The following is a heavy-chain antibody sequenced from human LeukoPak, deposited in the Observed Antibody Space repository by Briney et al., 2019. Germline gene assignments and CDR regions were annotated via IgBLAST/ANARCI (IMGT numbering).Heavy chain of an antibody. CDR2: ISSSGSKI. CDR1: GFTFSSYE. CDR3: GRDYCSGGSCYRQLEI. J-gene: IGHJ3*02. V-gene: IGHV3-48*03. D-gene: IGHD2-15*01. Sequence: GGSLRLSCAASGFTFSSYEMNWVRQAPGKGLEWVSYISSSGSKIYYADSVKGRFTISRDNAKNSLYLQMNNLRAEDTAVYYCGRDYCSGGSCYRQLEIWVQGTMVTVSS.